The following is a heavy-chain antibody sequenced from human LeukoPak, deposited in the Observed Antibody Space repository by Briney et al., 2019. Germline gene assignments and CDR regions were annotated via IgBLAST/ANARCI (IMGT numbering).Heavy chain of an antibody. V-gene: IGHV3-21*01. J-gene: IGHJ1*01. CDR1: GFTFSSYS. Sequence: GGSLRLSCAASGFTFSSYSMNWVRQAPGKGLEWVSSISSSSSYIYYADSVKGRFTISRDNAKNSLYLQMNSLRAEDTAVYYCARVSPPYYYDSRGYYFEYFDHWGQGTLVTVSS. CDR3: ARVSPPYYYDSRGYYFEYFDH. D-gene: IGHD3-22*01. CDR2: ISSSSSYI.